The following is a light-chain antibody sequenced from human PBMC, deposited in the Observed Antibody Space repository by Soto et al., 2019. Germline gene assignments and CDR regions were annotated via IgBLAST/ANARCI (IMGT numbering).Light chain of an antibody. CDR1: QNVSSNY. J-gene: IGKJ1*01. CDR2: RPP. CDR3: QQYGSSSWT. V-gene: IGKV3-20*01. Sequence: VLTHPQGTLYLSAAEKATRSCRASQNVSSNYLPWYQQKPRQPPRPHIYRPPNRATGIPDRFSGSGAGTDFTLTISRLESEDFAVYYCQQYGSSSWTFGQGTKVDIK.